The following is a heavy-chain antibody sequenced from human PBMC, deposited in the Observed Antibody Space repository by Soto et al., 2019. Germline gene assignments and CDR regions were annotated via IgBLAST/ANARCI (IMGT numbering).Heavy chain of an antibody. D-gene: IGHD3-10*01. CDR1: GGSISSGDYY. Sequence: SETLSLTCTVSGGSISSGDYYWSWIRQPPGKGLEWIGYIYYSATTYYNPSLKSRLTISIDTSKNQFSLKLSSVTAADTAMYFCARGFRGVYFDFWGQGTLVTSPQ. CDR2: IYYSATT. V-gene: IGHV4-30-4*01. CDR3: ARGFRGVYFDF. J-gene: IGHJ4*02.